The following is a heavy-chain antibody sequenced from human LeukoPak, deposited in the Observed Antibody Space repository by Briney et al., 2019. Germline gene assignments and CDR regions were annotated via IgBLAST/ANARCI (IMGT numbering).Heavy chain of an antibody. J-gene: IGHJ4*02. V-gene: IGHV4-4*07. CDR1: GGSISSFY. Sequence: PSETLSLTCTLSGGSISSFYWSWIRQPAGKGLEWIGRIYTSGSTNYNPSLRSRVTISVDTSKNQFSLKLRSVTAADTAIYYCARDKDWNFDWGQGTLVTVSS. CDR2: IYTSGST. CDR3: ARDKDWNFD. D-gene: IGHD1-7*01.